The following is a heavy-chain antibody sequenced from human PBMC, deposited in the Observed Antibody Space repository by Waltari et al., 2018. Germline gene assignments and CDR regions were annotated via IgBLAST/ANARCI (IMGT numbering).Heavy chain of an antibody. CDR3: ARDIVVVVAATGSNWFDP. J-gene: IGHJ5*02. CDR1: GDSVSSNSAA. V-gene: IGHV6-1*01. Sequence: QVQLQQSGPGLVKPSQTLSLTCAISGDSVSSNSAAWNWIRQSPSNGLEWLGRTYYRSKWYNDYAVSVKSRITINPDTSKNQFSLQLNSVTPEDTAVYYCARDIVVVVAATGSNWFDPWGQGTLVTVSS. D-gene: IGHD2-15*01. CDR2: TYYRSKWYN.